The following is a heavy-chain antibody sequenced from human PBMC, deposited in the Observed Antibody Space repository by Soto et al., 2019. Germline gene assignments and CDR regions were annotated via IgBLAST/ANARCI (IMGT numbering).Heavy chain of an antibody. D-gene: IGHD6-6*01. Sequence: QVQLVQSGAEVKKPGASVKVSCKASGYTFTSYGVSWLRQAPGQGLEWMGWISAYNGNTTYAQKVQGRVTMTTDTSTSTAYMELRSLRSDDTAVYYCARATFPSSIAARPLDYWGQGTLVTVSA. V-gene: IGHV1-18*04. CDR3: ARATFPSSIAARPLDY. J-gene: IGHJ4*02. CDR2: ISAYNGNT. CDR1: GYTFTSYG.